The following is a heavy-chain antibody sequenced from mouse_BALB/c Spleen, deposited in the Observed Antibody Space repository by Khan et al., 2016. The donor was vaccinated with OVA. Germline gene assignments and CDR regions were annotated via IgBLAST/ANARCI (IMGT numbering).Heavy chain of an antibody. CDR2: MWSDGST. J-gene: IGHJ4*01. D-gene: IGHD2-10*01. CDR3: ARQPYYHYNVMDY. V-gene: IGHV2-6-1*01. Sequence: QVQLKQSGPGLVAPSQSLSITCTISGFSLTNYGVHWVRQPPGKGLEWLVLMWSDGSTTYNSALKSRLTISKDNSKSQVFLKMNSHQTDDTAMYFCARQPYYHYNVMDYGGQGTSVTVSS. CDR1: GFSLTNYG.